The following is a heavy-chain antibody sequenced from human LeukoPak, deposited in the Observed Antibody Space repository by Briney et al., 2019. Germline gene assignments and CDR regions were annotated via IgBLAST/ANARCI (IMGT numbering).Heavy chain of an antibody. Sequence: ASVKVSCKASGGTFSSYAISWVRQAPGQGLEWMGGLIPIFGTANYAQKFQGRVTITADESTSTAYMELSSLRSEDTAVYYCARLGLVAIGYYYGMDVWGQGTTVTVSS. CDR1: GGTFSSYA. CDR3: ARLGLVAIGYYYGMDV. CDR2: LIPIFGTA. J-gene: IGHJ6*02. V-gene: IGHV1-69*01. D-gene: IGHD3-16*01.